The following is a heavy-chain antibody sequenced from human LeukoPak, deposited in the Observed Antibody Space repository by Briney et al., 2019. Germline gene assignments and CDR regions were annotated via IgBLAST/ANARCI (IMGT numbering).Heavy chain of an antibody. CDR1: GGTYSSYA. Sequence: ASVKVSCKASGGTYSSYAISWVRQAPGQGLEWMGGIIPIFGTANYAQKFQGRVTITADESTSTAYMELSSLRSEDTAVYYCARRASRDAFDIWGQGTMVTVSS. CDR3: ARRASRDAFDI. V-gene: IGHV1-69*13. J-gene: IGHJ3*02. CDR2: IIPIFGTA.